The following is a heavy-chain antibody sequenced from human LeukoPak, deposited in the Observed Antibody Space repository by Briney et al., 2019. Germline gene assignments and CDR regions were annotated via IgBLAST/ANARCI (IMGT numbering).Heavy chain of an antibody. CDR3: ARERVWGSYRLPYYYYGMDV. D-gene: IGHD3-16*02. J-gene: IGHJ6*02. V-gene: IGHV4-34*01. CDR2: INHSGST. CDR1: GGSFSGYY. Sequence: SETLSLTCAVYGGSFSGYYWSWIRQPPGKGLEWIGEINHSGSTNYNPSLKSRVTISVDTSKNQFSLKLSSVTAADTAVNYCARERVWGSYRLPYYYYGMDVWGQGTTVTVSS.